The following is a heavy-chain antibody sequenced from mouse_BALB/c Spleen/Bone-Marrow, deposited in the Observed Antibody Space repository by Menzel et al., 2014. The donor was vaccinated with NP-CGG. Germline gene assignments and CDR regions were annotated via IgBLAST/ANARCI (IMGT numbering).Heavy chain of an antibody. CDR3: TRSNYGYWYFDV. J-gene: IGHJ1*01. CDR1: GNTFSSYY. Sequence: VQLQQSGAELVKPGASVKLSCKASGNTFSSYYMYWVKQRPGQGLEWIGEINPSNGGTKFNEKFKSKATLTVDKSSSTAYMQLSSLTSEDSAVYYCTRSNYGYWYFDVWGAGTTVTVSS. CDR2: INPSNGGT. V-gene: IGHV1S81*02. D-gene: IGHD1-1*01.